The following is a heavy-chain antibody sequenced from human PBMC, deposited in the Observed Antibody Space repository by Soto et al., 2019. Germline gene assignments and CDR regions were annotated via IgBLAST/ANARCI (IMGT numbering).Heavy chain of an antibody. V-gene: IGHV3-9*01. J-gene: IGHJ6*03. CDR1: GFTFDDYA. D-gene: IGHD1-1*01. CDR3: AKDYPVRQLLGAYMDV. Sequence: GGSLRLSCAASGFTFDDYAMHWVRQAPGKGLEWVSGISWNSGSIGYADSVKGRFTISRDNAKNSLYLQMNSLRPEDTAFYYCAKDYPVRQLLGAYMDVWGKGTTVTVSS. CDR2: ISWNSGSI.